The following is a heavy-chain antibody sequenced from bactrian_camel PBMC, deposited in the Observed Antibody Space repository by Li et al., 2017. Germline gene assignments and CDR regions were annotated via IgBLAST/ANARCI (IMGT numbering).Heavy chain of an antibody. J-gene: IGHJ4*01. CDR2: IAPATGTT. CDR1: GSGYISGTAC. Sequence: VQLVESGGGSVNAGGSLTLSCAASGSGYISGTACMGWFRQVPGKEREGVAAIAPATGTTFYSDSVKGRFTISKDKAKDTLYLQMNTVKPEDTAMYYCAARAGGCASYSLAADYYYWGQGTQVTVS. D-gene: IGHD2*01. CDR3: AARAGGCASYSLAADYYY. V-gene: IGHV3S54*01.